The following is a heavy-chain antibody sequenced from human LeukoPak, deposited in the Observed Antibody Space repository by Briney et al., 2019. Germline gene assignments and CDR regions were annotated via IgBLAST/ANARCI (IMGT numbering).Heavy chain of an antibody. CDR3: ARTEADESCSSTSCYGTYFDY. CDR2: VKQDGSEK. Sequence: TGGSLRLSCAAAGFTVSSNYMSWVRQAPGKGLEWVANVKQDGSEKYYVDSVKGRFTISRDNAKNSLYLQMNSLRAEDTAVYYCARTEADESCSSTSCYGTYFDYWGQGTLVTVSS. J-gene: IGHJ4*02. CDR1: GFTVSSNY. V-gene: IGHV3-7*01. D-gene: IGHD2-2*01.